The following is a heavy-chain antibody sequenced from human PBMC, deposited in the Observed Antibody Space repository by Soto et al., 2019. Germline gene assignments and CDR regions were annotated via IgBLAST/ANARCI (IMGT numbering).Heavy chain of an antibody. J-gene: IGHJ4*02. CDR2: ISGTGGNT. D-gene: IGHD3-3*01. CDR1: GFTFSSFA. Sequence: EVQLLESGGGLVQPGGSLRLSCAASGFTFSSFAMSWVRQAPGKGLEWVSTISGTGGNTYYADSVKGRFTISRDKSKSTLSLQMNNLRAEDTAIYYCAKAGDMAILEVVIPLDYWGQGTLVTVSS. CDR3: AKAGDMAILEVVIPLDY. V-gene: IGHV3-23*01.